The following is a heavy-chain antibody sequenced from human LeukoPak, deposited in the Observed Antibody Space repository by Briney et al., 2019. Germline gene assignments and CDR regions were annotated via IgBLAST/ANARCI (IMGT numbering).Heavy chain of an antibody. CDR1: GFTFSSYA. J-gene: IGHJ4*02. V-gene: IGHV3-30-3*01. D-gene: IGHD3-10*01. CDR3: ARDRGDY. CDR2: ISYDGSNK. Sequence: GGSLRLSCAASGFTFSSYAMHWVRQAPGKGLEWVAVISYDGSNKYYADSEKGRFTISRDNSKNTLYLQMNSLRAEDTAVYYCARDRGDYWGQGTLVTVSS.